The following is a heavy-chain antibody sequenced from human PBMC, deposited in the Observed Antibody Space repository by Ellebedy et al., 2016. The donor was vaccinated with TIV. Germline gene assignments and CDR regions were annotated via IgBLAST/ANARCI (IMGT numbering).Heavy chain of an antibody. V-gene: IGHV1-46*01. CDR2: INPSGGST. J-gene: IGHJ3*02. CDR3: ARSTGPDDSSGYVAFDI. CDR1: GYTFSNYF. D-gene: IGHD3-22*01. Sequence: AASVKVSCKASGYTFSNYFVHWVRQAPGQGLEWMGIINPSGGSTSYAQKFQGRVTMTRDTSTSTVYMELSSLRSEDTAVYYCARSTGPDDSSGYVAFDIWGQGTMVTVSS.